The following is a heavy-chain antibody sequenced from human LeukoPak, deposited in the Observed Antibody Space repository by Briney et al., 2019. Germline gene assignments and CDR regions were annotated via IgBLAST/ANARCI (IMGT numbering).Heavy chain of an antibody. CDR3: ARDPRLYDSRGFPNSGLVY. J-gene: IGHJ4*02. CDR1: GFTVSSNY. V-gene: IGHV3-66*01. CDR2: INSGGST. Sequence: GGSLRLSCADSGFTVSSNYMSWVRQAPGKGLEWVSVINSGGSTYYADSVKGRFTISRDNSKNTLYLQMNSLRAEDTAVYYCARDPRLYDSRGFPNSGLVYWGQGTLVTVSS. D-gene: IGHD3-22*01.